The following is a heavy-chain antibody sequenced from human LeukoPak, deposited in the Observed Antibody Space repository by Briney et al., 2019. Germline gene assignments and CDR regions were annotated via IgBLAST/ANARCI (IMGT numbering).Heavy chain of an antibody. J-gene: IGHJ4*02. D-gene: IGHD3-3*01. CDR1: GGTFSSYT. V-gene: IGHV1-69*02. CDR2: IIPVLGIA. Sequence: ASVKVSCKASGGTFSSYTISWVRQAPGQGLEWMGRIIPVLGIANYAQKFQGRVTITADKSTSTAYMELSSLRSEDTAVYYCATTNDYDFWSGLDYWGQGTLVAVSS. CDR3: ATTNDYDFWSGLDY.